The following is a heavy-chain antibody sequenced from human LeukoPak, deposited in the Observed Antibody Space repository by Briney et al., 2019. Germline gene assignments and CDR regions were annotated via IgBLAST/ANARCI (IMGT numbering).Heavy chain of an antibody. CDR1: GYTFTSYG. D-gene: IGHD3-10*01. V-gene: IGHV1-18*01. Sequence: ASVKVSCKASGYTFTSYGISWVRQAPGQGLEWMGWISAYNGNTNYAQKLQGRVTMTTDTSTSKAYMELRSLRSDDTAVYYCARVVRGITMVRGVPYFDYWGQGTLVTVSS. J-gene: IGHJ4*02. CDR3: ARVVRGITMVRGVPYFDY. CDR2: ISAYNGNT.